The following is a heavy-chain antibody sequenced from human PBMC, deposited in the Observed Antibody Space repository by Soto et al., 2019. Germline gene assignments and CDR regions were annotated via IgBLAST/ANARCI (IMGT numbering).Heavy chain of an antibody. D-gene: IGHD3-10*01. V-gene: IGHV3-21*01. J-gene: IGHJ6*03. CDR3: AREYGSGSYYNVYYYYYMDV. Sequence: PGGSLRLSCAASGFTFSSYSMNWVRQAPGKGLEWVSSISSSSSYIYYADSVKGRFTISRDNAKNSLYLQMNSLRAEDTAVYYCAREYGSGSYYNVYYYYYMDVWGKGTTVTVSS. CDR1: GFTFSSYS. CDR2: ISSSSSYI.